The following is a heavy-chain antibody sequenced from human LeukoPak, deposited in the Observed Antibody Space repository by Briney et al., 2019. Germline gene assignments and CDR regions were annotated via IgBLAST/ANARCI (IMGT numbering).Heavy chain of an antibody. V-gene: IGHV3-49*04. Sequence: PGGSLRLSCTASVFTFGDYAMSWVRQAPGKGLEWVGFIRSKAYGGTTEYAASVKGRLTISRDDSKSIAYLQMNSLKTEDTAVYYCIRIYYWGQGTLVTVSS. CDR2: IRSKAYGGTT. J-gene: IGHJ4*02. CDR1: VFTFGDYA. CDR3: IRIYY.